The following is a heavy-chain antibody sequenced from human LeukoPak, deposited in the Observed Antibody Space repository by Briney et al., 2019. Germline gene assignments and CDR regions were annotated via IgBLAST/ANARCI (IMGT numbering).Heavy chain of an antibody. CDR1: GYSISSGYY. J-gene: IGHJ4*02. CDR2: IYHSGST. D-gene: IGHD3-22*01. V-gene: IGHV4-38-2*01. Sequence: SETLSLTCAVSGYSISSGYYWGWIRQPPGKGLEWIGSIYHSGSTYYNPSLKSRVAISVDMSKNQFSLKLSSVTAADTAVYYCARKDSDYYDSSGYYLDYWGQGTLVTVSS. CDR3: ARKDSDYYDSSGYYLDY.